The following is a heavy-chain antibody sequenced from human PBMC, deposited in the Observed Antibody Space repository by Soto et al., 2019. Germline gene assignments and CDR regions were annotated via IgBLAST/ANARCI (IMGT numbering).Heavy chain of an antibody. Sequence: GGSLRLSCVASGFTFTSYWMSWVRQAPGKGLEWVANIKGDGSEKRYVDSVKGRLTISRDNAKNSVYLQMNSLRVEDTALYYCGRDEVRNGVGAWGQGTTVTVSS. CDR3: GRDEVRNGVGA. CDR2: IKGDGSEK. V-gene: IGHV3-7*01. CDR1: GFTFTSYW. J-gene: IGHJ6*02.